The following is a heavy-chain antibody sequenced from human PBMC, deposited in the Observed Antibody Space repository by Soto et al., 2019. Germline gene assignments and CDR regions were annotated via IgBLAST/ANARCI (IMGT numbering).Heavy chain of an antibody. CDR3: ASKYYDILTGYYLFDY. D-gene: IGHD3-9*01. Sequence: QLQLQESGPGLVKPSETLSLTCTVSGGSISSSSYYWGWIRQPPGKGLEWIGSIYYSGSTYYNPSLKSRVTISEDTSKNQFSLKLSSVTAADTAVYYCASKYYDILTGYYLFDYWGQGTLVTVSS. CDR1: GGSISSSSYY. J-gene: IGHJ4*02. V-gene: IGHV4-39*01. CDR2: IYYSGST.